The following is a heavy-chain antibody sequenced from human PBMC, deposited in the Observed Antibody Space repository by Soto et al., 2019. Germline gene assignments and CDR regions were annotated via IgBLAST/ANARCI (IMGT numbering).Heavy chain of an antibody. V-gene: IGHV1-69*06. J-gene: IGHJ6*02. Sequence: QVQLVQSGAEVTKPGSSVTVSCKASGGTFSSDAISWVRQARGQGLEWMGGIIPILGRANYAQEFKGRVTITEDKSTSTADMELSSLRSEDTAVYYRARSGYRGASDYYYYGMYVWGQGTRVTVAS. D-gene: IGHD5-12*01. CDR3: ARSGYRGASDYYYYGMYV. CDR2: IIPILGRA. CDR1: GGTFSSDA.